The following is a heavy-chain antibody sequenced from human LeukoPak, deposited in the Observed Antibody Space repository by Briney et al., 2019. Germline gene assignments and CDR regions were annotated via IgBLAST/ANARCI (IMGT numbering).Heavy chain of an antibody. CDR3: ARHLYSSGWYYYFDY. Sequence: PGGSLRLSCAASGFTASSNYMSWVRQAPGKGLEWVSVIYSGGRTYYADSVKGRFTISRDNSKNTLYLQMNSLRAEDTAVYYCARHLYSSGWYYYFDYWGQGALVTVSS. V-gene: IGHV3-66*04. CDR2: IYSGGRT. D-gene: IGHD6-19*01. J-gene: IGHJ4*02. CDR1: GFTASSNY.